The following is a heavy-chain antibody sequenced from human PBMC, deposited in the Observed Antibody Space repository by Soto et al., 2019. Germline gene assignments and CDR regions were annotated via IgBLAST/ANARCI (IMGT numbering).Heavy chain of an antibody. CDR2: ISYDGSDK. J-gene: IGHJ4*02. CDR3: ARDYYKYYDSSGYYRSPAY. V-gene: IGHV3-30-3*01. Sequence: VAPGGSLRLSCAASGFTFSSYAMHWVRQAPGKGLEWVALISYDGSDKDYADSVKGRFTISRDNSRNTLFLQMNSLRAEDTAVYYCARDYYKYYDSSGYYRSPAYWGQGTLVTVSS. CDR1: GFTFSSYA. D-gene: IGHD3-22*01.